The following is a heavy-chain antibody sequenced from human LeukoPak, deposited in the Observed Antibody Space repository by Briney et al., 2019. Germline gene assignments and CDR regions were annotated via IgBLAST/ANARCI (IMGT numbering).Heavy chain of an antibody. Sequence: GGSLRLSXAASGFTFGSYAMSWVRQTPGKGLEWVSAISGSGGSTYYADSVKGRFTISRDNAKNSLYLQMNSLRAEDTAVYYCARDPGVPAFDPWGQGTLVTVSS. CDR1: GFTFGSYA. CDR2: ISGSGGST. V-gene: IGHV3-23*01. CDR3: ARDPGVPAFDP. J-gene: IGHJ5*02. D-gene: IGHD2-2*01.